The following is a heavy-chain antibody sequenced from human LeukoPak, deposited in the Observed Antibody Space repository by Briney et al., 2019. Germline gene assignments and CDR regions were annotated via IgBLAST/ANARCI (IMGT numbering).Heavy chain of an antibody. CDR3: AKEGSSTLTIGD. J-gene: IGHJ4*02. D-gene: IGHD4/OR15-4a*01. CDR1: GFTFDDYA. V-gene: IGHV3-9*01. Sequence: GGSLRLSCAASGFTFDDYAMHWVRQAPGKGLEWVSGISWNSGSIGYADSVKGRFTISRDNAKNSLYLQMNSLRAEDTALYYCAKEGSSTLTIGDWGQGTLVIVSS. CDR2: ISWNSGSI.